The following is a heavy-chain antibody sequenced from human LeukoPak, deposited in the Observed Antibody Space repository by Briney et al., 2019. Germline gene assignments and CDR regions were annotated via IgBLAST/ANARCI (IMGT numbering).Heavy chain of an antibody. CDR1: GASIRDYH. Sequence: SETLSLTCTVSGASIRDYHWSWIRQPPRRGLERIGDIHYTGGAIYSPSLKSRVTMSVDTSKNQFSLNTNSVTAADTAVYYCARTTTDALDIWGQGTMVTVSS. V-gene: IGHV4-59*01. J-gene: IGHJ3*02. D-gene: IGHD1-1*01. CDR3: ARTTTDALDI. CDR2: IHYTGGA.